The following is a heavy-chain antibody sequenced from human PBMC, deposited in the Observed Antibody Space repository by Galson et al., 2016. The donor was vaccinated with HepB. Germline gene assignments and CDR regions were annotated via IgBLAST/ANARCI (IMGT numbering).Heavy chain of an antibody. Sequence: SLRLSCAASGFTFSKYGMHWVRQAPGKGLEWVAIISFDGTSKYHADSVKGRFTISRDNSKDTLYLQMDSLRAEDTAVYYCARGLNYDSYYFAMDVWGQGTAVTVSS. CDR3: ARGLNYDSYYFAMDV. V-gene: IGHV3-33*01. J-gene: IGHJ6*02. CDR2: ISFDGTSK. CDR1: GFTFSKYG. D-gene: IGHD3-3*01.